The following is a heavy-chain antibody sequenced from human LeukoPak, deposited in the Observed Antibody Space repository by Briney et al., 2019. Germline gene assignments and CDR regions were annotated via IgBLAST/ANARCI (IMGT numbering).Heavy chain of an antibody. CDR2: INHSGST. CDR1: GGSFSGYY. J-gene: IGHJ3*02. D-gene: IGHD3-16*01. CDR3: ARAQWVITGGGDAFDI. V-gene: IGHV4-34*01. Sequence: SETLSLTCAVYGGSFSGYYWSWIRQPPGKGLEWIGEINHSGSTNYNPSLKSRVTISVDTSKNQFSLKLSSVTAADTAVYYCARAQWVITGGGDAFDIWGQGTLVTVSS.